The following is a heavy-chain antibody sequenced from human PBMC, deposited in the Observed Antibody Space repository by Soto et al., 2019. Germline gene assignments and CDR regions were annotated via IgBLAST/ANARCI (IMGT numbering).Heavy chain of an antibody. Sequence: QVQLQESGPGLVKPSGTLSLTYAVSGASISSTCWWTWVRQPPGKGLEWIGEIYYSGSTNYIPSLNSRATISVDKSTYQFSLKVSSVTAADTAVYYCARAGISTSRYGMDVWGEGTTVTVSS. D-gene: IGHD2-2*01. CDR3: ARAGISTSRYGMDV. CDR2: IYYSGST. V-gene: IGHV4-4*02. J-gene: IGHJ6*04. CDR1: GASISSTCW.